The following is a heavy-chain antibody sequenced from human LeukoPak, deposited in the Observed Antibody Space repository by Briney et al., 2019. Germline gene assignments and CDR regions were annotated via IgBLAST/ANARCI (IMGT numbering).Heavy chain of an antibody. J-gene: IGHJ4*02. CDR1: GGSISSYY. D-gene: IGHD1-26*01. V-gene: IGHV4-59*01. CDR2: IYYSGST. Sequence: LETLSLTCTVSGGSISSYYWSWIRQPPGKGLEWIGYIYYSGSTNYNPSLKSRVTISVDTSKNQFSLKLSSVTAADTAVYYCARESKVGSLDYWGQGTLVTVSS. CDR3: ARESKVGSLDY.